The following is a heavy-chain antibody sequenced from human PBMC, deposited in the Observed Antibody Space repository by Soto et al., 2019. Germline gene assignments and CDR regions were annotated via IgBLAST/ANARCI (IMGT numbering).Heavy chain of an antibody. V-gene: IGHV3-23*01. Sequence: GGSLRLSCAASGFTFSSFAMSWVRHAPGKGLEWVSEITGSTGTTYYAESVKGRFIISRDNSKNTVHLQMNSLRVEDMAVYYCAKDTSSSPYYMDVWGKGTTVTVSS. CDR2: ITGSTGTT. CDR3: AKDTSSSPYYMDV. J-gene: IGHJ6*03. CDR1: GFTFSSFA. D-gene: IGHD2-2*01.